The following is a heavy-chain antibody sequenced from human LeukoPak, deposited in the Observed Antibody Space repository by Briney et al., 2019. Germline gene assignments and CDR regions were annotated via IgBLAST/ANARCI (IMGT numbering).Heavy chain of an antibody. D-gene: IGHD6-19*01. Sequence: EPGGSLRLSCAASGFTFRNYGMHWVRQAPGKGLEWVAFIRNDGSDKYYADSVRGRFTISRDNFENTLYLQMNSLRVEDTAVYYCEGSAGFFDYWGQGTLVTVSS. CDR1: GFTFRNYG. CDR3: EGSAGFFDY. V-gene: IGHV3-30*02. J-gene: IGHJ4*02. CDR2: IRNDGSDK.